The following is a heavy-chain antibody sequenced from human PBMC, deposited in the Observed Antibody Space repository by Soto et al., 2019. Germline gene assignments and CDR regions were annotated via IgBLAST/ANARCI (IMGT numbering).Heavy chain of an antibody. J-gene: IGHJ4*02. CDR3: ARVGYGDYGRGYYFDF. V-gene: IGHV4-30-4*01. D-gene: IGHD4-17*01. CDR1: GASIRDGDYY. Sequence: QVRLQESGPRLVKPSQTLSFTCSVSGASIRDGDYYWSWLRQPPGKGPEWIGIIDYTGGTHYNPTLTGPVSMSVDTSANQFSLKVNFVTAADSAVYYCARVGYGDYGRGYYFDFWGPGILVTVSS. CDR2: IDYTGGT.